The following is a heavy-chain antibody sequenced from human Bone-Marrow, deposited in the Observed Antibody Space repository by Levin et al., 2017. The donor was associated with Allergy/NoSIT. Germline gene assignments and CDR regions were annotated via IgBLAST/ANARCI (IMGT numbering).Heavy chain of an antibody. J-gene: IGHJ3*01. Sequence: PGGSLRLSCAASGFALSNFEMNWVRQAPGKGLEWLAYSITIGDNMYYADSVKGRFTMSRDSAKNSLYLQMDSLRAEDTAIYYCASGSSGWSDAFDRWGQGTMVTVSS. V-gene: IGHV3-48*03. CDR2: SITIGDNM. D-gene: IGHD6-19*01. CDR3: ASGSSGWSDAFDR. CDR1: GFALSNFE.